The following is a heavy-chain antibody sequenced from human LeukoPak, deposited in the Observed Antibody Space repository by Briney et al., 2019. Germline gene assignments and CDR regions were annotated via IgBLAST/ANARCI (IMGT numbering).Heavy chain of an antibody. CDR3: AASPDYYDSSGYSYYFDY. Sequence: SVKVSCKASGFTFTSSAVQWVRQARGQRLDWIGWIVVGSGNTNYAQKFQERVTITRDMSTSTAYMELSSLRSEDTAVYYCAASPDYYDSSGYSYYFDYWGQGTLVTVSS. J-gene: IGHJ4*02. CDR2: IVVGSGNT. V-gene: IGHV1-58*01. CDR1: GFTFTSSA. D-gene: IGHD3-22*01.